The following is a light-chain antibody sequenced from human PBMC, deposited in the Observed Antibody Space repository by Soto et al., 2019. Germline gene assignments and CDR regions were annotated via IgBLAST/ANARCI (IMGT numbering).Light chain of an antibody. J-gene: IGLJ1*01. CDR1: DSDVGTYNY. Sequence: QSALTQPRSVSGSPGQSVTISCTGTDSDVGTYNYVSWYQQHPGKAPKLMIYEVINRPSGVSNRFSGSKSGNTASLTISGLQAEDEADYYCSSFTTISTYVFGTGTKLTVL. CDR3: SSFTTISTYV. CDR2: EVI. V-gene: IGLV2-14*01.